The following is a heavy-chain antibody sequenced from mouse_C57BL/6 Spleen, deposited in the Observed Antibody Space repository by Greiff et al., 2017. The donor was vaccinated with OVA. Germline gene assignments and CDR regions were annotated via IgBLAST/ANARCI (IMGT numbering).Heavy chain of an antibody. J-gene: IGHJ4*01. CDR1: GYTFTSYG. CDR2: IYPRSGNT. CDR3: ASPNWDLYYYAMDY. V-gene: IGHV1-81*01. Sequence: QVQLQQSGAELARPGASVKLSCKASGYTFTSYGISWVKQRTGQGLEWIGEIYPRSGNTYYNEKFKGKATLTADKSSSTAYMELRSLTSEDSAVYFCASPNWDLYYYAMDYWGQGTSVTVSS. D-gene: IGHD4-1*01.